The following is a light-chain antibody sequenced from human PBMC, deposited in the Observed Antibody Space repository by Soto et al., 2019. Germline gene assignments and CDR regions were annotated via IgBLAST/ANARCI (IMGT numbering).Light chain of an antibody. CDR3: QQYKVYPYT. J-gene: IGKJ2*01. CDR1: QSLTGR. Sequence: DIQMTQSPSTLSASIGDRVTLTCRARQSLTGRLAWYQQKPGRTPKLLIYDVSILESGVPSRFSGSESGTDFTLTISRLLPDECATFYCQQYKVYPYTFGQGTRLDI. V-gene: IGKV1-5*01. CDR2: DVS.